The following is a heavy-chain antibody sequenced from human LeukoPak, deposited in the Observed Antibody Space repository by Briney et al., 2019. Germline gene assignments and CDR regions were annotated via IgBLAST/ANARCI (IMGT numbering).Heavy chain of an antibody. CDR3: AKSVWLGVVDY. V-gene: IGHV3-7*01. J-gene: IGHJ4*02. CDR1: GFTFSSYW. Sequence: GGSLGLSCAASGFTFSSYWMSWVRQAPGKGLEWVANIKQDGSEKYYVDSVKGRFTISRDNAKNSLYLQMNSLRAEDTAVYYCAKSVWLGVVDYWGQGTLATVSS. CDR2: IKQDGSEK. D-gene: IGHD3-10*01.